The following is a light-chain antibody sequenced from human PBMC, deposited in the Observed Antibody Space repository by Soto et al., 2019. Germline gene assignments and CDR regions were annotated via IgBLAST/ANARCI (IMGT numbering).Light chain of an antibody. CDR1: QSVLYSSNNKNY. V-gene: IGKV4-1*01. CDR2: WAS. J-gene: IGKJ1*01. Sequence: DIVMTQSPDSLAVSLGERATINCKSSQSVLYSSNNKNYLAWYHQKPGQPPKTLVYWASTRESGVPDRFSGSGSGTDFTLTISSLQAEDVAVYYCQQYYTTPWTFGQGTKVEIK. CDR3: QQYYTTPWT.